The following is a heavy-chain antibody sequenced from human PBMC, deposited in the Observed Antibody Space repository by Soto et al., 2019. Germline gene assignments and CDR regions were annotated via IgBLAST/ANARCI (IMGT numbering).Heavy chain of an antibody. Sequence: ESGGGVVQPGRSLRLSCAASGFTFSSYGMHWVRQAPGKGLEWVAVIWYDGSNKYYADSVKGRFTISRDNSKNTLYLQMNSLRAEDTAVYYCARDGPGMDVWGQGTTVTVSS. CDR1: GFTFSSYG. CDR3: ARDGPGMDV. V-gene: IGHV3-33*01. CDR2: IWYDGSNK. J-gene: IGHJ6*02.